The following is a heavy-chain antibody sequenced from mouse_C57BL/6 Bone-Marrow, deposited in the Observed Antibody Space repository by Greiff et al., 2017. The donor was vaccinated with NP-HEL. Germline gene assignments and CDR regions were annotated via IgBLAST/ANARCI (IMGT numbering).Heavy chain of an antibody. V-gene: IGHV5-12*01. CDR3: ARPYGSSSYWYFDV. CDR1: GFTFSDYY. Sequence: EVKLVESGGGLVQPGGSLKLSCAASGFTFSDYYMYWVRQTPEKRLEWVAYISNGGGSTYYPDTVKGRFPISRDNAKNTRYLQMSRLKSEDTAMYYCARPYGSSSYWYFDVWGTGTTVTVSS. CDR2: ISNGGGST. J-gene: IGHJ1*03. D-gene: IGHD1-1*01.